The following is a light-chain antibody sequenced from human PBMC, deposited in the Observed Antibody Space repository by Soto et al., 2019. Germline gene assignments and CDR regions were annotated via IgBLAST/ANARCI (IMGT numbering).Light chain of an antibody. CDR1: QGISQY. CDR3: QQVNIYPLT. J-gene: IGKJ4*01. Sequence: DIQMAQSPSSLSASVGDRFTITCLASQGISQYVSWYQQKPGQAPRLLIYAATVLQGGVPSRFRGTGSATEFILTISSLQPEDFATYYCQQVNIYPLTFGGGTKV. CDR2: AAT. V-gene: IGKV1-9*01.